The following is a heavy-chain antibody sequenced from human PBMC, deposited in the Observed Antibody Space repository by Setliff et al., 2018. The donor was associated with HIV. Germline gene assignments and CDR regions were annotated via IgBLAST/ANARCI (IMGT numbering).Heavy chain of an antibody. V-gene: IGHV4-34*01. Sequence: PSETLSLTCAVYGGSFSAYYWSWVRQPPEKGLEWIGEINPGGSATYNPSLKSRVTISVDTSKNQFSLKLNTVTAADTAIYYCVLLEVPFIEGIATPLWGQGSLVTVSS. J-gene: IGHJ4*02. CDR2: INPGGSA. CDR1: GGSFSAYY. CDR3: VLLEVPFIEGIATPL. D-gene: IGHD2-15*01.